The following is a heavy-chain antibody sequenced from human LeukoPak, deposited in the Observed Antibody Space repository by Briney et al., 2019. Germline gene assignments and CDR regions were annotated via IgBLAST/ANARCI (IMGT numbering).Heavy chain of an antibody. CDR1: GGTFSSYA. D-gene: IGHD2-8*01. V-gene: IGHV1-69*04. CDR3: AREGRYCTNGVCYTKYYFDY. Sequence: SVKVSCKASGGTFSSYAISWVRQAPGQGLEWMGRIIPILGIANYAQKFQGRVTITADKSTSTAYMELSRLRSDDTAVYYCAREGRYCTNGVCYTKYYFDYWGQGTLVTVSS. CDR2: IIPILGIA. J-gene: IGHJ4*02.